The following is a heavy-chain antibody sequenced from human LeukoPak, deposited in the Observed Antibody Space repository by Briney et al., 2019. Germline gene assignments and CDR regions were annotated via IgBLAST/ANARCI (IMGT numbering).Heavy chain of an antibody. CDR2: ISAYNGNT. D-gene: IGHD2-8*01. CDR1: GYTFTSYG. V-gene: IGHV1-18*01. Sequence: ASVKVSCKAPGYTFTSYGISWVRQAPGQGLEWMGWISAYNGNTNYAQKLQGRVTMTTDTSTSTAYMELRSLRSDDTAVYYCARDWSGYCTNGVCPSGYWGQGTLVTVSS. J-gene: IGHJ4*02. CDR3: ARDWSGYCTNGVCPSGY.